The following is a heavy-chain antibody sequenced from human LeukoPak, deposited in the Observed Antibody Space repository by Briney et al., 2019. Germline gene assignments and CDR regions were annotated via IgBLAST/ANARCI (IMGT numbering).Heavy chain of an antibody. CDR1: GFTFTTYA. V-gene: IGHV7-4-1*02. D-gene: IGHD3-22*01. J-gene: IGHJ4*02. Sequence: ASVKVSCKASGFTFTTYAMNWVRQAPGQGLEWMGWINTKTGNPTYAQGFTGRFVFSLDTSVSTAYLQISSLKAEDTAVYYCARAIGVYYYVGIDFWGQGTLVTVSS. CDR2: INTKTGNP. CDR3: ARAIGVYYYVGIDF.